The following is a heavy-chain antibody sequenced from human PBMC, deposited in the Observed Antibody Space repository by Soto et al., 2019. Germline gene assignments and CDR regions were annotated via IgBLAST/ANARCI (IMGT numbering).Heavy chain of an antibody. D-gene: IGHD3-22*01. CDR2: IYYSGTT. J-gene: IGHJ4*02. CDR1: GDSVNSATYY. CDR3: ARGGVHYYDSSGNFDY. V-gene: IGHV4-61*01. Sequence: PSETLSLTCTVSGDSVNSATYYWSWIRQPPGKGLEWIGYIYYSGTTKYNPSLKSRVTISVDTSKNQFSLNLSSVTAADTAVYYCARGGVHYYDSSGNFDYWGQGTLVTVSS.